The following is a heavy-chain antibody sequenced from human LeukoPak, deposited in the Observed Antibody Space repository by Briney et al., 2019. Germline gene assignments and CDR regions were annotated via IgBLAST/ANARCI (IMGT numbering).Heavy chain of an antibody. J-gene: IGHJ4*02. CDR2: ISYDGSNK. CDR3: AREVTSRKAPETAMVGLFDY. Sequence: PGGSLRLSCAASGFTFSSYAMHWVRQAPGKGLEWVAVISYDGSNKYYADSVKGRFTISRDNSKNTLYLQMNSLRAEDTAVYYCAREVTSRKAPETAMVGLFDYWGQGTLVTVSS. D-gene: IGHD5-18*01. CDR1: GFTFSSYA. V-gene: IGHV3-30*04.